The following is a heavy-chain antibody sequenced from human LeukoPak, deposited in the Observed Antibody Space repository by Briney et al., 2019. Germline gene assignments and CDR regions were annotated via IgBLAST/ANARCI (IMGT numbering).Heavy chain of an antibody. D-gene: IGHD2-15*01. CDR3: ARGYCSGDSCYYFDY. Sequence: SETLSLTCTVSGGSISNYYWNWIRQPPGKGLEWIGNMYYSGSTNYNPSLKSRVTISVGASKNQFSLELTSVTAADTAVYYCARGYCSGDSCYYFDYWGQGTLVTVSS. CDR1: GGSISNYY. J-gene: IGHJ4*02. CDR2: MYYSGST. V-gene: IGHV4-59*01.